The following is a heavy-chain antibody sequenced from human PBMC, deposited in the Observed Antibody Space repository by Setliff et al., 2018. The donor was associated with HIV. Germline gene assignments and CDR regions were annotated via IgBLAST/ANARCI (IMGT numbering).Heavy chain of an antibody. CDR3: AGEIAPAARLPNVGGPPPPGYYHYMDV. Sequence: KTSETLSLTCIFSRGSISSTSHYWGWVRQSPGRRLEWIGSIYYSGRTYYNPALKSRVTVSVDTSTNQFSLDLASVTAADTAVYFCAGEIAPAARLPNVGGPPPPGYYHYMDVWGKGTTVTVSS. CDR2: IYYSGRT. CDR1: RGSISSTSHY. J-gene: IGHJ6*03. V-gene: IGHV4-39*07. D-gene: IGHD2-8*01.